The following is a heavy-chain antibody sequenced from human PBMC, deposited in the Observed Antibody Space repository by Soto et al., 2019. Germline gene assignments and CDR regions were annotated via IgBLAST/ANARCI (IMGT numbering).Heavy chain of an antibody. D-gene: IGHD3-9*01. CDR1: GFTFSSYS. J-gene: IGHJ4*02. CDR3: VREDILGVRSFDY. V-gene: IGHV3-48*02. CDR2: ISSGSKTI. Sequence: GGSLRLSCVASGFTFSSYSVNWVRQAPGKGLEWISYISSGSKTIYYADSVKGRFTVSRDNAKNSQFLQMNSLRDEDTAVYYCVREDILGVRSFDYWGQGTLVTVSS.